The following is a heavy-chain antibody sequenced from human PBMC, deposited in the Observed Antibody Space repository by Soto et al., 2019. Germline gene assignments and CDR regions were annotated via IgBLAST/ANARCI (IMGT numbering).Heavy chain of an antibody. CDR3: TKDRVPDGIYSFDY. V-gene: IGHV3-23*03. J-gene: IGHJ4*02. CDR2: IDPSGTTT. CDR1: GFSFSDYS. Sequence: GGSLRLSCAASGFSFSDYSMNWVRQAPGKGLEWVAFIDPSGTTTDYRESVKGRFTISKDKSMKTVYLQMNSLRVEDAAVYYCTKDRVPDGIYSFDYWGQGALVTVSS. D-gene: IGHD2-15*01.